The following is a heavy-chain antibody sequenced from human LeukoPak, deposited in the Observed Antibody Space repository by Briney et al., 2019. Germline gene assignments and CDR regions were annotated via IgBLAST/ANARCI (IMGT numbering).Heavy chain of an antibody. Sequence: PGGSLRLSCAASGFTFTTYWMSWIRQAPGKGLEWVANINQDRTDKYYVDSVKGRFTISRDNAKNSLYLQMNSLRAEDTAVYYCARDETGFADYWGQGTLVTVSS. CDR2: INQDRTDK. D-gene: IGHD7-27*01. J-gene: IGHJ4*02. V-gene: IGHV3-7*01. CDR3: ARDETGFADY. CDR1: GFTFTTYW.